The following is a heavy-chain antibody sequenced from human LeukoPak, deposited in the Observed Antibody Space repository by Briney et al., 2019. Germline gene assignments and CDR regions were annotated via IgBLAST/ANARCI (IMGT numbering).Heavy chain of an antibody. V-gene: IGHV4-34*01. D-gene: IGHD3-22*01. CDR1: GGSFSGYY. CDR3: ARWYYYDSSGYYYFDY. Sequence: SETLSLTCAVYGGSFSGYYWSWIRQPPGKGLEWVGEINDSGSTNYNPSLKSRVTISVDTSKNQFSLKLSSVTAADTAVYYCARWYYYDSSGYYYFDYWGQGTLVTVSS. J-gene: IGHJ4*02. CDR2: INDSGST.